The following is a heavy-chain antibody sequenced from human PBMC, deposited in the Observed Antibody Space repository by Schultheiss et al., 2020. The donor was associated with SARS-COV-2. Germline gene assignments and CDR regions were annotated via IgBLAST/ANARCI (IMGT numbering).Heavy chain of an antibody. CDR2: INHSGST. J-gene: IGHJ5*02. V-gene: IGHV4-34*01. Sequence: SETLSLTCAIYGGSFSGYYWSWIRQPPGKGLEWIGEINHSGSTNYNPSLKSRVTISVDTSKNQFSLKLSSVTAADTAVYYCARDSSGWYGNWFDPWGQGTLVTVSS. CDR3: ARDSSGWYGNWFDP. CDR1: GGSFSGYY. D-gene: IGHD6-19*01.